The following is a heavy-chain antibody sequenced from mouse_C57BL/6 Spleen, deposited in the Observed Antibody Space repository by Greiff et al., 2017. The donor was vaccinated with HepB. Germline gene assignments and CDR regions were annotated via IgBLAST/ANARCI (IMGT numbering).Heavy chain of an antibody. CDR2: SYPRSGNT. CDR3: ARNLDSSGYDY. V-gene: IGHV1-81*01. Sequence: VQLQESGAELARPGASVKLSCKASGYTFTSYGISWVKQRTGQGLEWIGESYPRSGNTYYNEKFKGKATLTADKSSSTAYMELRSLTSEDSAVYFCARNLDSSGYDYWGQGTTLTVSS. CDR1: GYTFTSYG. J-gene: IGHJ2*01. D-gene: IGHD3-2*02.